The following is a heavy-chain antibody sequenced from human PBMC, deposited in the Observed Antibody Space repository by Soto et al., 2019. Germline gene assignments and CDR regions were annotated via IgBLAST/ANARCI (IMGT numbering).Heavy chain of an antibody. V-gene: IGHV2-5*02. CDR3: AHRSAASLFDS. CDR2: VYWDDAK. Sequence: QITLKESGPPLVKPTQTLTLTCTFSGFSLSTSGVGVGWIRQPPGKALECLGVVYWDDAKRYSPSLKSRLTITKDTSKTQLVLTMTNMDPVDTATYYCAHRSAASLFDSWGQGTLVSVSS. D-gene: IGHD2-2*01. CDR1: GFSLSTSGVG. J-gene: IGHJ4*02.